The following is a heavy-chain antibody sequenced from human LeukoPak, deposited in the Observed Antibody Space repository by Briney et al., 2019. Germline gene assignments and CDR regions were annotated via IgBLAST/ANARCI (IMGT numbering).Heavy chain of an antibody. CDR3: ARDYSSFFAYYYYYYMDV. CDR2: ISSSSSYI. V-gene: IGHV3-21*01. D-gene: IGHD6-6*01. CDR1: GFTFSSYE. J-gene: IGHJ6*03. Sequence: PGGSLRLSCAASGFTFSSYEMNWVRQAPGKGLERVSSISSSSSYIYYADSVKGRFTISRDNAKNSLYLQMNSLRAEDTAVYYCARDYSSFFAYYYYYYMDVWGRGTTVTVSS.